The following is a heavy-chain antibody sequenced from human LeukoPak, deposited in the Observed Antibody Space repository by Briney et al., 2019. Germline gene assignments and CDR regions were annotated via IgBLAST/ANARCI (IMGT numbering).Heavy chain of an antibody. CDR1: GYAFTGYY. D-gene: IGHD3-10*01. CDR3: ARDIVVRGVTLVYGMDV. V-gene: IGHV1-2*02. J-gene: IGHJ6*02. CDR2: INPNSGGT. Sequence: ASVKVSCKASGYAFTGYYTHWVRQAPGQGLEWMGWINPNSGGTNFEQKFQGRVAMTRDTSISTVYLELSRLRSDDTAVYYCARDIVVRGVTLVYGMDVWGQGTTATVSS.